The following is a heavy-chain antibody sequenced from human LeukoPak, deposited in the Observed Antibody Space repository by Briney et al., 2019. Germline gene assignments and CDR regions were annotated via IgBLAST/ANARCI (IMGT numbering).Heavy chain of an antibody. CDR3: ARSSGYPYYFDY. D-gene: IGHD3-22*01. J-gene: IGHJ4*02. Sequence: GESLTTSSKGSAYSFTSYWIGWVRQMPGKGLEWMGIIYPGDSDTRYSPSFQGQVTISADKSISTAYLQWSSLKASDTAMYYCARSSGYPYYFDYWGQGTLVTVSS. V-gene: IGHV5-51*03. CDR2: IYPGDSDT. CDR1: AYSFTSYW.